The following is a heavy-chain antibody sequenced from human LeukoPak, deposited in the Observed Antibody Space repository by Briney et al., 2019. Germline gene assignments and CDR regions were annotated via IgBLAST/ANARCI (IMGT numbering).Heavy chain of an antibody. D-gene: IGHD7-27*01. J-gene: IGHJ4*02. CDR2: IRGSGGDI. CDR3: AKPGVARGFDY. V-gene: IGHV3-23*01. CDR1: GFTFSTYA. Sequence: TGGSLRLSCAASGFTFSTYALSWVRQAPGKGLDWVSAIRGSGGDIYYADSVKGRFTISRDNSKNTLYLQMNSLRAEDTAIYYCAKPGVARGFDYWGQGTLVTVSS.